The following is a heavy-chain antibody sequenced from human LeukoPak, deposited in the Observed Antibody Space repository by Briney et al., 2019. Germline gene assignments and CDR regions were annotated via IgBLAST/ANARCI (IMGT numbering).Heavy chain of an antibody. D-gene: IGHD3-10*01. Sequence: SETLSLTCTVSGYSITSAYYWGWIRQPPGKGLEWIGSFFLKGSTYYNPSLKSRVTISVDTSKKQFSLKLSSVTAADTAVYYCARHVGFITMVRGVINNNWFDPWGQGTLVTVSS. CDR1: GYSITSAYY. J-gene: IGHJ5*02. CDR2: FFLKGST. CDR3: ARHVGFITMVRGVINNNWFDP. V-gene: IGHV4-38-2*02.